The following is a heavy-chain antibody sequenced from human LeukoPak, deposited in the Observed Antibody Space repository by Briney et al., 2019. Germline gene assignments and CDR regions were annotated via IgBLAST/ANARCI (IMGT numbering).Heavy chain of an antibody. Sequence: SETLSLTCTVSGGSISSSSYYWGWIRQPPGKGLEWIGGIYYSGSTYYNPSLKSRVTISVDTSKNQFSLKLSSVTAADTAVYYCAREKQLRRGNWFDPWGQGTLVTVSS. V-gene: IGHV4-39*07. CDR3: AREKQLRRGNWFDP. CDR2: IYYSGST. J-gene: IGHJ5*02. D-gene: IGHD6-6*01. CDR1: GGSISSSSYY.